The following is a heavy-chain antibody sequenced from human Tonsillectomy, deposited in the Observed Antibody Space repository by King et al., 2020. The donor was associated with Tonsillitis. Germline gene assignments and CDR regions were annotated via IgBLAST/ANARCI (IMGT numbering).Heavy chain of an antibody. CDR2: ISAYNGNT. Sequence: QLVQSGAEVKKPGASVKVSCKASGYTFTSYGISWVRQAPGQGLEWMGWISAYNGNTNYAQKLQGRVTMTTDTSTSTAYMELRSLRSDDTAVYYCAIYDSSGYYSPDAFDIWGQGTMVTVSS. V-gene: IGHV1-18*01. CDR1: GYTFTSYG. CDR3: AIYDSSGYYSPDAFDI. J-gene: IGHJ3*02. D-gene: IGHD3-22*01.